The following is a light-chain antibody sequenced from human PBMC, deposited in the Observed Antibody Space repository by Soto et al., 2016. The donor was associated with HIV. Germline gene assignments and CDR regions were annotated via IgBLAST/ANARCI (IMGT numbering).Light chain of an antibody. V-gene: IGKV1-5*03. CDR1: QSISSW. CDR3: QQYNSYSWT. Sequence: DIQMTQSPSTLSASIGDRVTITCRASQSISSWLARYQQKPGRAPNLLIYKASNLESGVPSRFSGSGSGTEFTLTISSLQPDDFATYYCQQYNSYSWTFGQGTKVEIK. CDR2: KAS. J-gene: IGKJ1*01.